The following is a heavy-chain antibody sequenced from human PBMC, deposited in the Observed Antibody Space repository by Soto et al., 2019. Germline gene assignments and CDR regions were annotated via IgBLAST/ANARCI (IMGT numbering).Heavy chain of an antibody. V-gene: IGHV1-3*01. D-gene: IGHD3-3*01. CDR1: GYTFTIYS. Sequence: ASVKVSCKASGYTFTIYSMHWVRQAPGQRLEWMGWINAGNGNTKYSQKFQGRVTITRDTSASTAYMELSSLRSEDTAVYYCAGGVRAYYDFWSGYYAYYYYGMDVWGQGTTVTVSS. J-gene: IGHJ6*02. CDR2: INAGNGNT. CDR3: AGGVRAYYDFWSGYYAYYYYGMDV.